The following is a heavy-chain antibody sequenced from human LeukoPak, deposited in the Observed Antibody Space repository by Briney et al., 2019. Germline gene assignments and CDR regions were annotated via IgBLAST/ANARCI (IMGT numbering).Heavy chain of an antibody. CDR3: AREGCSSTSCQGNWFDP. Sequence: GRSLRLSCAASGFTFSSYAMHWVRQAPGKGLEWVAVISYDGSNKYYADSVKGRFTISRDNSKNTLYLQMNSLRAEDTAVYYCAREGCSSTSCQGNWFDPWGQGTLVTVSS. V-gene: IGHV3-30-3*01. CDR2: ISYDGSNK. CDR1: GFTFSSYA. J-gene: IGHJ5*02. D-gene: IGHD2-2*01.